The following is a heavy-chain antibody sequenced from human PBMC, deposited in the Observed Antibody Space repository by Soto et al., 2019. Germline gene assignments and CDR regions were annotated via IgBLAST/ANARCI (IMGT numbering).Heavy chain of an antibody. D-gene: IGHD1-26*01. Sequence: ASETLSLTCTVSGISINNYYWTWIRQPPGKRLEWIGDIYYSGSTTYNPSLRSRVTLSVDTSKNQFSLSLTSVTAADTAVYFCARGATGDNLDYWGQGTLVTVSS. CDR1: GISINNYY. J-gene: IGHJ4*02. CDR3: ARGATGDNLDY. V-gene: IGHV4-59*01. CDR2: IYYSGST.